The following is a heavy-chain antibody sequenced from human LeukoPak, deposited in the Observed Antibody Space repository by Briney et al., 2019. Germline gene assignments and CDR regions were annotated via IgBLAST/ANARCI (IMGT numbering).Heavy chain of an antibody. V-gene: IGHV4-39*01. Sequence: IPSETLSLTCTVSGGSISSSSYYWGWIRQPPGKGLEWIGTMYYSGSTYYNPSLKSRVTISVDRSKNQFSLKVSSVTAADTAVYYCARHSPDYYDSSGYRYYYYYMDVWGKGTTVTVSS. CDR2: MYYSGST. J-gene: IGHJ6*03. D-gene: IGHD3-22*01. CDR3: ARHSPDYYDSSGYRYYYYYMDV. CDR1: GGSISSSSYY.